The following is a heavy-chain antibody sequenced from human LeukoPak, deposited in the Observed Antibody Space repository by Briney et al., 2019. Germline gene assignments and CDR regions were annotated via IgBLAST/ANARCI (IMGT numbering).Heavy chain of an antibody. V-gene: IGHV3-74*01. D-gene: IGHD6-19*01. CDR1: GFPFNNCW. CDR2: INTDGRTT. Sequence: GGSLRLSCAASGFPFNNCWIHWVRQAPGKGLMWVSSINTDGRTTRYAASVQGRFTISRDNAKNTLSLQMNSLRDDDTAVYYCARAGASGWYAAGWFDPWGQGTLVTVSS. J-gene: IGHJ5*02. CDR3: ARAGASGWYAAGWFDP.